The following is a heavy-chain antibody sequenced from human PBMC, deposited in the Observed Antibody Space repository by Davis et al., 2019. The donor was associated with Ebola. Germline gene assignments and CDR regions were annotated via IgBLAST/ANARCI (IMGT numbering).Heavy chain of an antibody. Sequence: VSVKVSCKASGYTFTGYYMHWVRQAPGQGLEWMGWINPNSGGTHYAQKFQGWVTMTRDTSISTAYMELSRLRSDDTAVYYWDGGGGSSKRTMGYWGQGTLVTVSS. V-gene: IGHV1-2*04. CDR1: GYTFTGYY. D-gene: IGHD1-26*01. CDR2: INPNSGGT. CDR3: DGGGGSSKRTMGY. J-gene: IGHJ4*02.